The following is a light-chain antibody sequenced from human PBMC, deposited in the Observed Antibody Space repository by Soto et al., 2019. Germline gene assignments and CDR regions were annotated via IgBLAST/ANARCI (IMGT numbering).Light chain of an antibody. J-gene: IGKJ2*01. Sequence: EIVLTQSPATLPLSPGERATLSCTASQSVSSYLAWYQQKPGQAPRLLIYDASNRATGIPARFSGSGSGTDFTLTISSLEPEDFAVYYCQQRSNWPPVYTFGQGTKLEIK. CDR1: QSVSSY. V-gene: IGKV3-11*01. CDR2: DAS. CDR3: QQRSNWPPVYT.